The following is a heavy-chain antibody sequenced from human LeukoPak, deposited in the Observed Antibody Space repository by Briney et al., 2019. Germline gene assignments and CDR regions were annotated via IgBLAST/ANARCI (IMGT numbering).Heavy chain of an antibody. Sequence: PGRSLRLSCAASEFTFSSYAMHWVRQAPGKGLEWVAVISYDGSNKYYADSVKGRFTISRDNSKNTLYLQMNSLRADDTAVYYCARVGWFGGVDAFDIWGQGTMVTVSS. J-gene: IGHJ3*02. CDR3: ARVGWFGGVDAFDI. CDR1: EFTFSSYA. CDR2: ISYDGSNK. D-gene: IGHD3-10*01. V-gene: IGHV3-30*04.